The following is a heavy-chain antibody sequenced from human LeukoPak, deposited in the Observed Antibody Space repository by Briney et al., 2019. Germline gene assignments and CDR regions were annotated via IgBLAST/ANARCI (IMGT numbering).Heavy chain of an antibody. CDR1: GGSFSGYY. Sequence: SETLSLTCAVYGGSFSGYYWSWIRQPPGKGLEWIGEINHRGSTNYNPSLKSRVTISVDTSKNQFSLKLSSVTAADTAVYYCARRSTAKGGGNWYFDLWGRGTLVTVSS. CDR3: ARRSTAKGGGNWYFDL. D-gene: IGHD2-15*01. V-gene: IGHV4-34*01. J-gene: IGHJ2*01. CDR2: INHRGST.